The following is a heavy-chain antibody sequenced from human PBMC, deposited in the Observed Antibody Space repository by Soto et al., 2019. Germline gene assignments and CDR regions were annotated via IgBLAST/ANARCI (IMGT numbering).Heavy chain of an antibody. J-gene: IGHJ4*02. CDR3: AHSPRITMYDY. Sequence: QITLKESGPTLVKPTQTLTLTCTFSGFSLSTNGVGVGWIRQPPGKALEWLALIYWDDDKRYSPSLKSRLTXPXXTSKHRVHITMTTMDPVDTATYYCAHSPRITMYDYWGQGTLVTVSS. CDR1: GFSLSTNGVG. V-gene: IGHV2-5*02. CDR2: IYWDDDK. D-gene: IGHD3-10*02.